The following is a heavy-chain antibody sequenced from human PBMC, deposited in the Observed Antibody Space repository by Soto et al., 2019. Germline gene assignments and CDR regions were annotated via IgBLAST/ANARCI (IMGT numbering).Heavy chain of an antibody. D-gene: IGHD2-2*01. CDR2: IYTSGST. V-gene: IGHV4-4*07. Sequence: PSETLSLTCTVSGGSISSYYLSWMRQPAGKGLEWIGRIYTSGSTNYNPSLKSRVTMSVDTSKNQFSLKLSSVTAADTAVYYCAREDIVVVPAANLGIDPWGQGTLVTVYS. CDR3: AREDIVVVPAANLGIDP. CDR1: GGSISSYY. J-gene: IGHJ5*02.